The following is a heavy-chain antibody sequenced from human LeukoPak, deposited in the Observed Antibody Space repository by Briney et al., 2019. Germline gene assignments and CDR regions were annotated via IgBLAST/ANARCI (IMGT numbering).Heavy chain of an antibody. CDR3: ARLRYFDWLLTGYFDL. V-gene: IGHV2-5*02. CDR2: IYWDDDK. D-gene: IGHD3-9*01. CDR1: GFSLNSSRVG. J-gene: IGHJ2*01. Sequence: ESGPTLVNPTQTLTLTCAFSGFSLNSSRVGVGWIRQPPGKALEWLAIIYWDDDKRYSPSLKSRLAITKDTSKNQVVLTMTNMDPVDTATYYCARLRYFDWLLTGYFDLWGRGTLVTVSS.